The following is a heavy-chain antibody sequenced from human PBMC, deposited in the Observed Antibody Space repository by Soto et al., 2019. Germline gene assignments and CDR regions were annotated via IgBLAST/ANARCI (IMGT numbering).Heavy chain of an antibody. D-gene: IGHD2-21*02. CDR2: IDPSYSYT. Sequence: ELQLVQSGAEVKKPGEYLRISCKGSGYSFTSYWISWVRQMPGKDLEWMGRIDPSYSYTNYSPSFQGHVTISADKSISTAYLQWSSLKASDTAMYYCRSGGERHYCGGDCQTPYDIDYWGQGTLVTVSS. J-gene: IGHJ4*02. V-gene: IGHV5-10-1*03. CDR1: GYSFTSYW. CDR3: RSGGERHYCGGDCQTPYDIDY.